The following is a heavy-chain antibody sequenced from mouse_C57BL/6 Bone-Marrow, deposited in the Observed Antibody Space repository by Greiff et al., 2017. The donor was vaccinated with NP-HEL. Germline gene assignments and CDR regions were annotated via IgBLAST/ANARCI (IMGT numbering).Heavy chain of an antibody. V-gene: IGHV5-9-1*02. CDR1: GFTFSSYA. J-gene: IGHJ4*01. Sequence: EVKLVESGEGLVKPGGSLKLSCAASGFTFSSYAMSWVRQTPEKRLEWVAYISSGGDYIYYADTVKGRFTISREHARNTMYLQMSKLKSEDTAMYYCTRSLRKYYAMDYWGQGTSVTVSS. CDR3: TRSLRKYYAMDY. CDR2: ISSGGDYI. D-gene: IGHD1-1*01.